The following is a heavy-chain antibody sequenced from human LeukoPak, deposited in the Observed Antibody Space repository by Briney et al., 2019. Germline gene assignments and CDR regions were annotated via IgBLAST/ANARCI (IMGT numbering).Heavy chain of an antibody. CDR1: GYSFTSYW. CDR3: ARQGYCSSTSCYLYYFYGMDV. D-gene: IGHD2-2*01. V-gene: IGHV5-51*01. Sequence: GESLKISCKGSGYSFTSYWIGWVRQMPGKGLGWMGIIYPGDSDTRYSPSFQGQVTISADKSISTAYLQWSSLKASDTAMYYCARQGYCSSTSCYLYYFYGMDVWGQGTTVTVSS. CDR2: IYPGDSDT. J-gene: IGHJ6*02.